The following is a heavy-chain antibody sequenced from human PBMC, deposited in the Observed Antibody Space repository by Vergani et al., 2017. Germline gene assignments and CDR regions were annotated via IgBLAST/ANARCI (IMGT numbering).Heavy chain of an antibody. J-gene: IGHJ5*02. CDR1: GYTFTGYY. V-gene: IGHV1-2*02. CDR3: ARLPIAAAGDNWFDP. D-gene: IGHD6-13*01. Sequence: QVQLVQSGAEVKKPGASVKVSCKASGYTFTGYYMHWVRQAPGQGLEWMGWINPNSGGTNYAQKFQGRVTMTRDTSISTAYMELSRLRSDDTAVYYCARLPIAAAGDNWFDPWGQGTLVTVSS. CDR2: INPNSGGT.